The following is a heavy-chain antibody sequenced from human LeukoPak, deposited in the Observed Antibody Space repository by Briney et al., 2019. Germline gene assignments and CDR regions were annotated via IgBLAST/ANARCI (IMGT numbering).Heavy chain of an antibody. J-gene: IGHJ3*02. CDR2: IYHSGST. V-gene: IGHV4-4*02. D-gene: IGHD1-26*01. CDR1: GGSISSSNW. CDR3: AVYRGSYFAFDI. Sequence: SETLSLTCAVSGGSISSSNWWSWVRQPPGKGLEWIGEIYHSGSTNYNPSLKSRVTISVDKSKNQFSLKLSSVTAADTAVYYCAVYRGSYFAFDIWGQGTMVTVSS.